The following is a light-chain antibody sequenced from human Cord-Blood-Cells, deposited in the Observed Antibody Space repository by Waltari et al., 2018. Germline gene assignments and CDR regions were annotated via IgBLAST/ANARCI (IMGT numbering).Light chain of an antibody. J-gene: IGKJ2*01. V-gene: IGKV1-5*01. CDR1: QSISSW. CDR2: DAS. CDR3: QQYNSYSYT. Sequence: EIQMTQYPSTLPASVGDRVTITCRASQSISSWLAWYQQKPGKTPKLLIYDASSVESGVPSRFSGSGSGTEFTLTISSLQPDDFATYYCQQYNSYSYTFGQGTKLEIK.